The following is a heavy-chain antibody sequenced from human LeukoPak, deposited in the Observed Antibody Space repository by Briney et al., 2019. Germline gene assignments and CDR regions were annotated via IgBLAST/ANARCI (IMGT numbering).Heavy chain of an antibody. CDR2: ISSSSSYI. V-gene: IGHV3-21*01. Sequence: KPGGSLRLSCAASGFTFSSYSMNWVRQAPREGLEGVSSISSSSSYIYYADSVKGRFTISRDNAKNSLYLQMNSLRAEDTAVYYCARGESGSYFFDYWGQGTLVTVSS. CDR1: GFTFSSYS. J-gene: IGHJ4*02. CDR3: ARGESGSYFFDY. D-gene: IGHD1-26*01.